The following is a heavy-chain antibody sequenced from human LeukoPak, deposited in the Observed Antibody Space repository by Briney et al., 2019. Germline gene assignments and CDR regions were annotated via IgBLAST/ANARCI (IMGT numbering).Heavy chain of an antibody. V-gene: IGHV1-2*02. CDR3: ARLPNRWTCGPASYLFGY. Sequence: ASVKVSCKSSGYTFTGYYIQWVRQAPGQGLEWMGWINPNSGGTDYAQKFLGRVTMTSDTSISTAYMELTGLISDDTAVYYCARLPNRWTCGPASYLFGYWGQGTLVTVSS. CDR2: INPNSGGT. J-gene: IGHJ4*02. D-gene: IGHD1-26*01. CDR1: GYTFTGYY.